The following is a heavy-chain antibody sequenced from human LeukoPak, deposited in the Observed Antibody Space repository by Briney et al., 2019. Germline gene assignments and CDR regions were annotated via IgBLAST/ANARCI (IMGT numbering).Heavy chain of an antibody. CDR3: ARIGHDLYQTLDS. V-gene: IGHV3-53*01. Sequence: GGSLRLSCVASGFTFSSYSMSMNWVRQAPGKGLEWVSALYSGGSTYYADSVKDRFTISRDNAKNSVFLQMNSLRAEDTALYYCARIGHDLYQTLDSWGHGTLITVSS. CDR1: GFTFSSYS. D-gene: IGHD2-2*01. CDR2: LYSGGST. J-gene: IGHJ5*01.